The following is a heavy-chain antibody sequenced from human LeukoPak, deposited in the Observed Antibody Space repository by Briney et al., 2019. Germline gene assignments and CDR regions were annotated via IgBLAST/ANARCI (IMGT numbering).Heavy chain of an antibody. V-gene: IGHV4-61*01. CDR1: GGSVSSGSYY. D-gene: IGHD3-22*01. Sequence: SETLSLTCTVSGGSVSSGSYYWSWIRQPPGKGLEWIGYIYYSGSTNYKPSLKSRVTISVDTSKNQFSLKPSSVTAADTAVYYCAGLVGRYSSGLYYYYFDYWGQGTLVTVSS. CDR2: IYYSGST. CDR3: AGLVGRYSSGLYYYYFDY. J-gene: IGHJ4*02.